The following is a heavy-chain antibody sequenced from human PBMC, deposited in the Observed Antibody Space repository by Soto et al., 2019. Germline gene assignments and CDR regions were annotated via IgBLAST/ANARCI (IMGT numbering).Heavy chain of an antibody. D-gene: IGHD4-4*01. Sequence: PGGSLRLSCAASGFTFSSYSMNWVRQAPGKGLEWVSSISSSSSYIYYAGSVKGRFTISRDNAKNSLYLQMNSLRAEDTAVYYCARHTFRVNTPNWFDPWGQGTPVTVSS. V-gene: IGHV3-21*01. CDR3: ARHTFRVNTPNWFDP. CDR1: GFTFSSYS. J-gene: IGHJ5*02. CDR2: ISSSSSYI.